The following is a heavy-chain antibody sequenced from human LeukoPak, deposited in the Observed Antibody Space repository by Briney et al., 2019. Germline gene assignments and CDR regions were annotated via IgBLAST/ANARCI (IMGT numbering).Heavy chain of an antibody. CDR2: IYYSGST. D-gene: IGHD5-18*01. J-gene: IGHJ5*02. CDR3: ARVAARGYSYGSNWFDP. CDR1: GGSVSSGSYY. Sequence: SETLSLTCTVSGGSVSSGSYYWSWVRQPPGKGLEWIGYIYYSGSTNYNPSLKSRVTVSVDTSKNQFSLKLSSVTAADTAVYYCARVAARGYSYGSNWFDPWAREPWSPSPQ. V-gene: IGHV4-61*01.